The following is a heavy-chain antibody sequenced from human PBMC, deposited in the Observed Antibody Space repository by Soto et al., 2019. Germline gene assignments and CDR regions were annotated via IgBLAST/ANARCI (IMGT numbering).Heavy chain of an antibody. CDR2: ISAHNGNT. CDR3: ARGRYGDY. V-gene: IGHV1-18*01. Sequence: QVHLVQSGAEVKKPGASVKVSCKASGYTFTSYGITWVRQAPGQGLEWMGWISAHNGNTDYAQKLQGRVIVTRDTSTSTAYMELRSLISDDTAVHYCARGRYGDYWGQGALVTVSS. CDR1: GYTFTSYG. J-gene: IGHJ4*02. D-gene: IGHD1-1*01.